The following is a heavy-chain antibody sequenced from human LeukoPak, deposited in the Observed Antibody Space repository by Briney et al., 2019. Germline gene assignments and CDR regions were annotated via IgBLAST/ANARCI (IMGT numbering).Heavy chain of an antibody. J-gene: IGHJ4*02. CDR3: ARGVAVAADY. D-gene: IGHD6-19*01. Sequence: GGSLRLSCAASGFTFSSYAMHWVRQAPGKGLEWVAVISYDGSNKYYADSVKGRFTISRDNSKNTLYLQMNSLRAEDTAVYYCARGVAVAADYWGQGTLVTVSS. V-gene: IGHV3-30*04. CDR2: ISYDGSNK. CDR1: GFTFSSYA.